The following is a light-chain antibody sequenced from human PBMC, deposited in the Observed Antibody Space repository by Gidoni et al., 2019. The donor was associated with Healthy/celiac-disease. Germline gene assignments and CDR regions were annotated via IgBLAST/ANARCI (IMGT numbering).Light chain of an antibody. V-gene: IGKV3-20*01. CDR1: QSVSSNY. CDR2: GAS. CDR3: QQYGSSPTWT. Sequence: EIVLTQSPCTLSLSQGERATLSCRASQSVSSNYLAWYQQKPGQAPRLLIYGASSRATGIPDRFSGSGSVTDFTLTISRLEPEDFAVYYCQQYGSSPTWTFGQGTKVEIK. J-gene: IGKJ1*01.